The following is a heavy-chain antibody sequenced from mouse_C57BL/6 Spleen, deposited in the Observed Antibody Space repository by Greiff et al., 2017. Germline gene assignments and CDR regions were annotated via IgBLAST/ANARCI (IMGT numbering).Heavy chain of an antibody. D-gene: IGHD3-2*02. Sequence: VKLVESGAELVKPGASVKISCKASGYAFSSYWMNWVKQRPGKGLEWIGQIYPGDGDTNYNGKFKGKATLTADKSSSTAYMQLSSLTSEDSAVYFCARDSSGLFDYWGQGTTLTVSS. V-gene: IGHV1-80*01. CDR1: GYAFSSYW. CDR3: ARDSSGLFDY. J-gene: IGHJ2*01. CDR2: IYPGDGDT.